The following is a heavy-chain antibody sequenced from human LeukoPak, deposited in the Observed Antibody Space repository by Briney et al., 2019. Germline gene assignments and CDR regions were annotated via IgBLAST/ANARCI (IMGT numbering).Heavy chain of an antibody. CDR1: GYTFTSCG. J-gene: IGHJ5*02. V-gene: IGHV1-18*01. Sequence: ASVKVSCKASGYTFTSCGISWVRQAPGLGLEWMGWISAYNGNTNYAQKLQGRVTMTTDTSTSTAYMVLRSLRSDDTAVYYCARDITIFESGFDPWGQGTLVTVSS. CDR3: ARDITIFESGFDP. D-gene: IGHD3-3*01. CDR2: ISAYNGNT.